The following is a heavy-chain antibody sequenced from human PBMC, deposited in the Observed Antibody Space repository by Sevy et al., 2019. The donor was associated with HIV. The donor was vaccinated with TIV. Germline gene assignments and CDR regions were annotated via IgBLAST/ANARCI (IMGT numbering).Heavy chain of an antibody. J-gene: IGHJ4*02. CDR2: VSPDNGDT. CDR1: GYTFSTYR. D-gene: IGHD2-15*01. Sequence: ASVKVSCKVSGYTFSTYRITWVRQVSGQWLEWLGWVSPDNGDTEIAQKVQGRVTMITEASTSIAYMELRSLRSDDTAVYYCATAYCSGGSCYSLAYWGQGTLVTVSS. CDR3: ATAYCSGGSCYSLAY. V-gene: IGHV1-18*01.